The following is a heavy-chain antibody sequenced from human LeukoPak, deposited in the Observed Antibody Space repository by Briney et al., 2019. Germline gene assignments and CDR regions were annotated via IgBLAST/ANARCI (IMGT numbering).Heavy chain of an antibody. J-gene: IGHJ4*02. CDR2: ITYDGSNK. CDR3: ARARDYYDSSGFDY. Sequence: PGRSLRLSCAASGFTFSSYAMHWVRQAPGKGLEWVAVITYDGSNKYYADSVKGRFTISRDNSKNTLYLQMNSLGAEDTAVYYCARARDYYDSSGFDYWGQGTLVTVSS. D-gene: IGHD3-22*01. V-gene: IGHV3-30*04. CDR1: GFTFSSYA.